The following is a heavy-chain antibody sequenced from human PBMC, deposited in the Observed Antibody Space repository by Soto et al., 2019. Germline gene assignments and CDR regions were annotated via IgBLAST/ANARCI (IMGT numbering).Heavy chain of an antibody. D-gene: IGHD3-10*01. Sequence: GGSLRLSCAASGFTVSSNYMSWVRQAPGKGLEWVSVIYSGGSTYYADSVKGRFTISRDNSKNTLYLQMNSLRAEDTAVYYCARASMVRGVIDYWGQGTLVTVSS. J-gene: IGHJ4*02. CDR1: GFTVSSNY. CDR3: ARASMVRGVIDY. CDR2: IYSGGST. V-gene: IGHV3-66*01.